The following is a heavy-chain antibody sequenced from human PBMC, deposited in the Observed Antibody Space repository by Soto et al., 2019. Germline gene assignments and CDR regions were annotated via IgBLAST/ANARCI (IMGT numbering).Heavy chain of an antibody. CDR2: ISFDGRHK. J-gene: IGHJ6*02. CDR1: GFTFSSYA. CDR3: ARVAADRPGYYYYGMDV. V-gene: IGHV3-30*03. D-gene: IGHD6-6*01. Sequence: GGSLRLSCAASGFTFSSYAIHWVRQAPGKGLEWVAVISFDGRHKYYADSVKGRFTISRDNSKNTLYLQMNSLRAEDTAVYYCARVAADRPGYYYYGMDVWGQGTTVTVSS.